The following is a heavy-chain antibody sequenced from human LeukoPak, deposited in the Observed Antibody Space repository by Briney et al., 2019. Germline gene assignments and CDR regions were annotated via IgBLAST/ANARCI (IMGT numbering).Heavy chain of an antibody. J-gene: IGHJ4*02. CDR2: LSYSGIT. CDR1: GVSISSYY. D-gene: IGHD6-19*01. V-gene: IGHV4-59*01. CDR3: ARDSRAVAGSIDY. Sequence: PSETLSLTCTVSGVSISSYYWSWIRQPPGKGLEWIGYLSYSGITNYNPSLKSRVTISVDTSKRQFSLKLTSVTAADTAVYYCARDSRAVAGSIDYWGQGTLVTVSS.